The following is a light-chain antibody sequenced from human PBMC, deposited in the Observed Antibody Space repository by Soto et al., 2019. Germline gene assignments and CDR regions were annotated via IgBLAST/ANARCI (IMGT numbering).Light chain of an antibody. CDR2: GAS. CDR3: QQYNNWPLT. Sequence: EIVVTQSPATLSVSTGERATLSCRASQSVSSNLAWYQQKPGQAPRLLIYGASTRATGIPARFSGSGSGTEFTLTISSRLSEDFAVYYCQQYNNWPLTFGGGTKVDIK. V-gene: IGKV3-15*01. J-gene: IGKJ4*01. CDR1: QSVSSN.